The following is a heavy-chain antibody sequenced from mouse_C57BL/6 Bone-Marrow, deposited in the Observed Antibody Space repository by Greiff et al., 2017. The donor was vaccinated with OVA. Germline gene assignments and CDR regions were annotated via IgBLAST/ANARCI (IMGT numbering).Heavy chain of an antibody. CDR1: GFTFSSYG. V-gene: IGHV5-6*01. D-gene: IGHD2-2*01. J-gene: IGHJ2*01. Sequence: VKLVESGGDLVKPGGSLKLSCAASGFTFSSYGMSWVRQTPDKRLEWVATISSGGSYTYYPDSVKGRFTISRDNAKNTLYLQMSSLKSEDTAMYYCARHNGYDSYYFDYWGQGTTLTVSS. CDR2: ISSGGSYT. CDR3: ARHNGYDSYYFDY.